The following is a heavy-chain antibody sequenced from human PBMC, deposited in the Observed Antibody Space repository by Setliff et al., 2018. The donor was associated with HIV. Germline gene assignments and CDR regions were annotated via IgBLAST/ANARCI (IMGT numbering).Heavy chain of an antibody. V-gene: IGHV4-59*02. CDR3: ARVIKSALLN. CDR1: GGPVSPFS. J-gene: IGHJ4*02. Sequence: SETLSLTCSVSGGPVSPFSWTWVRQSPGKGLEWIGYLYISGNTDYNPSLRGRVTISSDTSKNEFSLILSSVTAADAGVYFCARVIKSALLNWGRGTMVTVSS. CDR2: LYISGNT.